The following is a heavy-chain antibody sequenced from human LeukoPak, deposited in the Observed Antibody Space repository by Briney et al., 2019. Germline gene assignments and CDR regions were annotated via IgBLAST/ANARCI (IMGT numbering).Heavy chain of an antibody. CDR2: ISAYNGNT. CDR1: GYTFTSYG. CDR3: ARSLNDYSNYDYFDY. V-gene: IGHV1-18*01. D-gene: IGHD4-11*01. J-gene: IGHJ4*02. Sequence: GASVKVSCKASGYTFTSYGISWVRQAPGQGLEWMGWISAYNGNTNYAQKLQGRVTMTTDTSTSTAYMELRGLRSDDTAVYYCARSLNDYSNYDYFDYWGQGTLVTVSS.